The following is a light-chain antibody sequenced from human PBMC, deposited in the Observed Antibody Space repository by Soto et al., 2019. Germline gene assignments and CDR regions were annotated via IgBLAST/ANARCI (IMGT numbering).Light chain of an antibody. J-gene: IGLJ1*01. CDR3: SSYTPTIGLKYV. Sequence: QSALTHPASVSRTPGQSITISCSGTSSDDGGYNSVSWYQHHPGKAPNLMIYEVRNRPSGVSDRFSGSKSGNTASLISAGRQAEDEPDYYCSSYTPTIGLKYVFRTESKVIVL. CDR1: SSDDGGYNS. CDR2: EVR. V-gene: IGLV2-14*01.